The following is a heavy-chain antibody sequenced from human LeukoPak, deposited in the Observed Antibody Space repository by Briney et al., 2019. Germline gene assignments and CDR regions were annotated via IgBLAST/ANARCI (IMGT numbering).Heavy chain of an antibody. J-gene: IGHJ5*02. D-gene: IGHD3-10*01. Sequence: GGSLRLSCAASGFTFSSYAMHWVRQAPGKGLEWGAVISYDGSNKYYADYVKGRFTISRDNSKNTLYLQMNSLRAEDTAVYYCARDLMGFGEVLWNWFDPWGQGTLVTVSS. V-gene: IGHV3-30-3*01. CDR2: ISYDGSNK. CDR1: GFTFSSYA. CDR3: ARDLMGFGEVLWNWFDP.